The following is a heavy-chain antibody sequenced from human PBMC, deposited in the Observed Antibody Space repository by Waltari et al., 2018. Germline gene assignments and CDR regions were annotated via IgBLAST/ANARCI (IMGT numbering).Heavy chain of an antibody. CDR2: IDSTETYM. J-gene: IGHJ4*02. Sequence: EVQLVESGGGLVQPGGSLRLSCAASGFTFSSYAMSWVRQTPGKGLEWIAYIDSTETYMYYTDSVKGRFTIARDNAKNSLYLQMNSLRAEDTAVYYCARGAGDWYYDFWSGPLGYWGQGTLVTVSS. CDR3: ARGAGDWYYDFWSGPLGY. V-gene: IGHV3-48*01. CDR1: GFTFSSYA. D-gene: IGHD3-3*01.